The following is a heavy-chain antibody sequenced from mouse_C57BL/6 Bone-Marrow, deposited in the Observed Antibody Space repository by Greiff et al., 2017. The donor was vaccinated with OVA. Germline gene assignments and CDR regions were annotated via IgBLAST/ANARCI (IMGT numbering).Heavy chain of an antibody. CDR1: GFTFSSYG. CDR2: ISSGGSYT. Sequence: VQLQQSGGDLVKPGGSLKLSCAASGFTFSSYGMSWVRQTPDKRLEWVATISSGGSYTYYPDSVKGRFTISRDNAKNTLYLQMSSLKSEDTAMDYCARLPNWDDYCDYWGQGTTLTVSS. D-gene: IGHD4-1*02. V-gene: IGHV5-6*01. J-gene: IGHJ2*01. CDR3: ARLPNWDDYCDY.